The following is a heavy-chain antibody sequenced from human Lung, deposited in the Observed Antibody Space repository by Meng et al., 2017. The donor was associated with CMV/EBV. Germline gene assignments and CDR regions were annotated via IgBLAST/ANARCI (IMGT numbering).Heavy chain of an antibody. V-gene: IGHV2-26*01. D-gene: IGHD6-19*01. CDR3: ARIRDSSGWFSSYYFDY. CDR2: IFSNDEK. J-gene: IGHJ4*02. Sequence: SGPTLVXPTETLTLTCTVSGFSLSNARMGVSWIRQPPGKALEWLAHIFSNDEKSYSTSLKSRLAISKDTSKSQVVLTMTNMDPVDTATYYFARIRDSSGWFSSYYFDYWGQGTLVTVSS. CDR1: GFSLSNARMG.